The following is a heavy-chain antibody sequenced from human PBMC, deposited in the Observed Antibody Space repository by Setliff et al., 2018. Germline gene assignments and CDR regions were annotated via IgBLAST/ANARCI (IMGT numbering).Heavy chain of an antibody. D-gene: IGHD3-9*01. CDR3: ATSPKKVTGSDYYNYYMDV. CDR1: GYTLTELS. CDR2: FDPEDGET. J-gene: IGHJ6*03. Sequence: ASVKVSCKVSGYTLTELSRHWVRQAPGKGLEWMGGFDPEDGETISAQKFQDRVSITADRTTYTAYLELTSLTLEDTAVYYCATSPKKVTGSDYYNYYMDVWGKGTTVTVSS. V-gene: IGHV1-24*01.